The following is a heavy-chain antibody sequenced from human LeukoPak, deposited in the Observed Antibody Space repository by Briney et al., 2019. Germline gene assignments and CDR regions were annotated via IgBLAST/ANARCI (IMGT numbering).Heavy chain of an antibody. D-gene: IGHD3-22*01. V-gene: IGHV3-23*01. CDR3: AKTLIYYDSSDYYFDY. CDR2: ISGSGGST. J-gene: IGHJ4*02. CDR1: GSTFSSYA. Sequence: GGSLRLSCAASGSTFSSYAMRWVRQAPGKGLEWVSGISGSGGSTYYADSVKGRFTNSRDNSKNTLYLQMNSLRAEDTAVYYCAKTLIYYDSSDYYFDYWGQGTLVTVSS.